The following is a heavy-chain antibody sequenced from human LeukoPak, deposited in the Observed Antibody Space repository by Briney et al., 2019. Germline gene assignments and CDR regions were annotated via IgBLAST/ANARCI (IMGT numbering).Heavy chain of an antibody. Sequence: GGSLRLSCAASGFSFSSYAMHWVRQAPGKGLEYVSAISSNGGSTYYANSVKGRSTISRDNSKNTLYLQMGSLRAEDMAVYYCARARDGYNYFWFDPWGQGTLVTV. CDR3: ARARDGYNYFWFDP. D-gene: IGHD5-24*01. CDR1: GFSFSSYA. V-gene: IGHV3-64*01. CDR2: ISSNGGST. J-gene: IGHJ5*02.